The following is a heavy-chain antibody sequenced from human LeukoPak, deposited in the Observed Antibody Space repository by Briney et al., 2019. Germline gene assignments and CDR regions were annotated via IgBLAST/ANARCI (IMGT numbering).Heavy chain of an antibody. Sequence: GGSLRLSCAASGFTFSSYGMHWVRQAPGKGLEWVAVISYDGSNKYYADSVKGRFTISRDNSKNTLYLQMNSLRAEDTAVYYCARFQGYCSGGSCYRVGWFDPWGQGTLVTVSS. CDR1: GFTFSSYG. D-gene: IGHD2-15*01. J-gene: IGHJ5*02. V-gene: IGHV3-30*03. CDR3: ARFQGYCSGGSCYRVGWFDP. CDR2: ISYDGSNK.